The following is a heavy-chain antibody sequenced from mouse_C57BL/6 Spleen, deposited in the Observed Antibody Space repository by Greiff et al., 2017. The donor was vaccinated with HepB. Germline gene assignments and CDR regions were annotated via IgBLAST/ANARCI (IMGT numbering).Heavy chain of an antibody. D-gene: IGHD2-4*01. CDR1: GYSFTGYY. J-gene: IGHJ4*01. V-gene: IGHV1-42*01. CDR2: ISPSTGGT. CDR3: ARGYYDYDGYAMDY. Sequence: EVQLQQSGPELVKPGASVKISCKASGYSFTGYYMNWVKQSPEMILEWIGEISPSTGGTTYNQKFKAKATLTVDKSSSTAYMQLKSLTSEDSAVYYCARGYYDYDGYAMDYWGQGTSVTVSS.